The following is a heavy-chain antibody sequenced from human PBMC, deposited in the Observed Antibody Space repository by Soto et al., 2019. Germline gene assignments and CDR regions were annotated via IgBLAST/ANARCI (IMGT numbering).Heavy chain of an antibody. CDR2: IYYSGST. CDR3: ARDARGGNWFDP. V-gene: IGHV4-31*03. D-gene: IGHD3-10*01. Sequence: SETLSLTCTVSGGSISSGGYYWSWIRQHPGKGLEWIGYIYYSGSTYYNPSLKSRVTISVDTSKNQFSLKLSSVTAADTAVYYCARDARGGNWFDPWRQGTLVTVSS. J-gene: IGHJ5*02. CDR1: GGSISSGGYY.